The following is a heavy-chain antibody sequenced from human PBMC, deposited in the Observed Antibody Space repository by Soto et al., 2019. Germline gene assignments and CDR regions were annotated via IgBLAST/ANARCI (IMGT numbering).Heavy chain of an antibody. J-gene: IGHJ4*02. Sequence: QLQLQESGPGLVKPSETLSLTCTVSGGSISSSSYFWGWIRQSPGKGLEWIGNIYNTGSTHYNPSIRSRVTISRSSTKNQSSLVLTSVTAAERSVYSCARNADTSLIHEAAFDYWGQSSLVTVSS. CDR1: GGSISSSSYF. D-gene: IGHD5-18*01. CDR2: IYNTGST. CDR3: ARNADTSLIHEAAFDY. V-gene: IGHV4-39*01.